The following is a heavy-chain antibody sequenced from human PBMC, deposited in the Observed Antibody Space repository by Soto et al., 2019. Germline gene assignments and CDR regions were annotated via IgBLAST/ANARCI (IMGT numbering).Heavy chain of an antibody. V-gene: IGHV1-69*13. CDR1: GGTFSSYA. J-gene: IGHJ6*02. Sequence: SVKVSCKASGGTFSSYAIRWVRQAPGQGLEWMGGIIPIFGTANYAQKLQGRVPITADESTSTAYMALSSLRYEDTAVSYCAGRLSGIGVAGTYDYYYDMDVWGQGTTVTVSS. CDR3: AGRLSGIGVAGTYDYYYDMDV. D-gene: IGHD6-19*01. CDR2: IIPIFGTA.